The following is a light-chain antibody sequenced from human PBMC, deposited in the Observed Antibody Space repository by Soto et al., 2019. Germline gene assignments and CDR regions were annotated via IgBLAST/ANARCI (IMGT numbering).Light chain of an antibody. CDR1: SSDVGGYNY. V-gene: IGLV2-14*01. CDR3: SSHTSNNVLVV. J-gene: IGLJ2*01. Sequence: QSALTQPASVSGSPGQSITISCTGTSSDVGGYNYVSWYQQHPGKAPKLMIHEVSNRPSGVSNRFSGSKSGNTASLTISGLQAEDEAYYYCSSHTSNNVLVVFGGGTKLTVL. CDR2: EVS.